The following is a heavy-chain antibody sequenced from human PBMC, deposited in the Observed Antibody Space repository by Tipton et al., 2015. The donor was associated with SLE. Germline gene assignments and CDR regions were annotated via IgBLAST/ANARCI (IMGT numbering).Heavy chain of an antibody. J-gene: IGHJ4*02. D-gene: IGHD6-13*01. V-gene: IGHV3-23*01. CDR2: IYSGGKT. Sequence: SLRLSCAASGFTFSSYAMGWVRQAPGKGLEWVSVIYSGGKTYYPDSVKGRFTISGDDSKNTVHLQMNSLRAEDTAVYYCAKEQLVPDYFDYWGQGTLVTVSS. CDR1: GFTFSSYA. CDR3: AKEQLVPDYFDY.